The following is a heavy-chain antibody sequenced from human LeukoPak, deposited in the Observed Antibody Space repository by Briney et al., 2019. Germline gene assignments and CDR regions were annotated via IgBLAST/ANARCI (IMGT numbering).Heavy chain of an antibody. D-gene: IGHD3-10*01. CDR1: GFTFSGSA. V-gene: IGHV3-73*01. CDR3: TRLYYYGSGGVY. CDR2: IRDKANSYAT. J-gene: IGHJ4*02. Sequence: GGSLGLSCAASGFTFSGSAMHWVRQASGKGLEWVGRIRDKANSYATTYAASVKGRFTISRDDSKNTAYLQMNSLKTEDTAVYYCTRLYYYGSGGVYWGQGTLVTVSS.